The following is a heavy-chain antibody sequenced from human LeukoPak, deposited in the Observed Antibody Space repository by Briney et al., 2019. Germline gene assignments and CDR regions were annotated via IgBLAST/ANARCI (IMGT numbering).Heavy chain of an antibody. CDR2: IYYSGST. J-gene: IGHJ4*02. D-gene: IGHD3-22*01. CDR1: GGSISSYY. Sequence: KPSETLSLTCTVSGGSISSYYWSWIRQPPGKGLEWIGYIYYSGSTNYNPSLKSRVTISVDTSKNQFSLKLSSVTAADTAVYYYARGYYDSSGYYQYIFDYWGQGTLVTVSS. CDR3: ARGYYDSSGYYQYIFDY. V-gene: IGHV4-59*01.